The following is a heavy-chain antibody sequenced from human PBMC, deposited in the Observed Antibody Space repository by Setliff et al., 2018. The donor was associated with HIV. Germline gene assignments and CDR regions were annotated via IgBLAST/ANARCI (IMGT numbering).Heavy chain of an antibody. CDR2: IYPGDSDT. V-gene: IGHV5-51*01. CDR1: GYSFTSYW. D-gene: IGHD5-12*01. J-gene: IGHJ5*02. CDR3: ARQRGYDPSTPWFDP. Sequence: RGESLKISCMGSGYSFTSYWIAWVRQMPGKGLEWMGIIYPGDSDTRYSPSFQGQVTISADKSISTAYLQWSSLKASDTAMYYCARQRGYDPSTPWFDPWGQGTLVTVSS.